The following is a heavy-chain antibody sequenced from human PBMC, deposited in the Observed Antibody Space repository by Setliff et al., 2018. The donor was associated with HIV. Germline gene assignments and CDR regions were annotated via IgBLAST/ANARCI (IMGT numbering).Heavy chain of an antibody. CDR1: GFNFIRYN. CDR2: ISNRSTSI. J-gene: IGHJ5*01. Sequence: GGSLRLSCAASGFNFIRYNFHWVRQAPGKGLEWVTYISNRSTSIYYADSVKGRFTISRDNANKSLYLQMNSLRAEDTAVYYCASRAWLDSWGQGTLVT. CDR3: ASRAWLDS. V-gene: IGHV3-48*04.